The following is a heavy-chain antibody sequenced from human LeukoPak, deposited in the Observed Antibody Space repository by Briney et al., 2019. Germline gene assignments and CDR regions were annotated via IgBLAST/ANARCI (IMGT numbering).Heavy chain of an antibody. Sequence: SVKVSCXASGGTFSSYTISWVRQAPGQGLEWMGRIIPILGIANYAQKFQGRVTITADKSTSTAYMELSSLRSEDTAVYYCASTTVNYYDSSVLRRAEYFQHWGQGTLVTVSS. CDR3: ASTTVNYYDSSVLRRAEYFQH. D-gene: IGHD3-22*01. CDR2: IIPILGIA. V-gene: IGHV1-69*02. CDR1: GGTFSSYT. J-gene: IGHJ1*01.